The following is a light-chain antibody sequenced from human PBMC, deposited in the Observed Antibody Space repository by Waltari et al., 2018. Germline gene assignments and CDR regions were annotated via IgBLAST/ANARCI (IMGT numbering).Light chain of an antibody. CDR1: SGDVGGYNY. J-gene: IGLJ3*02. CDR2: DVS. CDR3: ASYTNSDSEV. V-gene: IGLV2-14*01. Sequence: QSALTQPASVSGSPGQSITISCTGTSGDVGGYNYVSWFQQNPGKVPKLIISDVSNRPTGVSDRFSGSKSGNTASLPISGLQAEDEASYYCASYTNSDSEVFGGGTKVTVL.